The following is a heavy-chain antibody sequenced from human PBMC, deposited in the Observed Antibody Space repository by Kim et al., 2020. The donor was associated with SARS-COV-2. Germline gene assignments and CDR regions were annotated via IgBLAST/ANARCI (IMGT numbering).Heavy chain of an antibody. V-gene: IGHV4-59*08. D-gene: IGHD5-18*01. Sequence: SETLSLTCTVSGGSISGYYCSWIRQSPGKGLEWIGYMYYTGGTGYNPSLKSRVTISGDTSKNQFSLQMSSVTAADKAVYFCVGGYNFDYWGQGILVTVSS. CDR2: MYYTGGT. CDR3: VGGYNFDY. J-gene: IGHJ4*02. CDR1: GGSISGYY.